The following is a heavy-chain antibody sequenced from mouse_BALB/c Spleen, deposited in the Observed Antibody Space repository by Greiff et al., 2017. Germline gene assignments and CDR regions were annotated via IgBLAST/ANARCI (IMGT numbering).Heavy chain of an antibody. D-gene: IGHD2-10*02. CDR2: IRNKANGYTT. J-gene: IGHJ2*01. CDR3: ARYGNYFDY. V-gene: IGHV7-3*02. Sequence: EVQLVESGGGLVQPGGSLRLSCATSGFTFTDYYMSWVRQPPGKALEWLGFIRNKANGYTTEYSASVKGRFTISRDNSQSILYLQMNTLRAEDSATYYCARYGNYFDYWGQGTTLTVSS. CDR1: GFTFTDYY.